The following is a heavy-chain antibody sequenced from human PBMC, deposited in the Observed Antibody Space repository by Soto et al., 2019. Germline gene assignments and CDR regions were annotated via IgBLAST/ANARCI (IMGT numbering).Heavy chain of an antibody. J-gene: IGHJ1*01. CDR3: ARGGSVAAAGVYFQH. Sequence: QVHLQESGPGLVKPSQTLSLTCTVSGASISSGYDYWTWIRQLPGKGLEWVGYMYSSGKTYYNPYLESRINISADTSKNHFSLRLSSVTDADTAVYFCARGGSVAAAGVYFQHWGQGTLVSVSS. D-gene: IGHD6-13*01. V-gene: IGHV4-30-4*01. CDR1: GASISSGYDY. CDR2: MYSSGKT.